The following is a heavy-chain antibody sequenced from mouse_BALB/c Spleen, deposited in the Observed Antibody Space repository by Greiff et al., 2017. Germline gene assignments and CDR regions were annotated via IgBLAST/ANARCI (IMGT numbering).Heavy chain of an antibody. Sequence: QVQLQQPGAELVKPGASVKLSCKASGYTFTSYWMHWVKQRPGQGLEWIGEIDPSDSYTNYNQKFKGMATLTVDKSSSTAYMQRSSLTSEDSAVYYCARFDYYGSSYRAYWGQGTLVTVSA. CDR3: ARFDYYGSSYRAY. V-gene: IGHV1-69*02. J-gene: IGHJ3*01. D-gene: IGHD1-1*01. CDR1: GYTFTSYW. CDR2: IDPSDSYT.